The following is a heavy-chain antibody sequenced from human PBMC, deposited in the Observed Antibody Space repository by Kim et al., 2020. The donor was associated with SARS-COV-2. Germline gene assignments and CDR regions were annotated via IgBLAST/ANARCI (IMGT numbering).Heavy chain of an antibody. CDR3: ARQDGWYTRGSGSDY. D-gene: IGHD6-19*01. Sequence: SETLSLTCTVSGGSISSYYWSWIRQPPGKGLEWIGYIYYSGSTNYNPSLKRRVTISVDTSKNQFSLQLISVTSADTAVNYCARQDGWYTRGSGSDYWGHGTLVTVSS. CDR2: IYYSGST. V-gene: IGHV4-59*08. CDR1: GGSISSYY. J-gene: IGHJ4*01.